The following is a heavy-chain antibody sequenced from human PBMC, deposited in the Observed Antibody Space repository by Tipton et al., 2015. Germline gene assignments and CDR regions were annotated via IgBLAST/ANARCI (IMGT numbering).Heavy chain of an antibody. J-gene: IGHJ4*02. Sequence: SLRLSCAASGFTFDDYAMHWVRQIPGKGLEWVSLITGDGDTTYYPDSLKGRFSVSRDNSKNPLYLQMNNVRVEDTASYHCAKDKGHGSGSHYNFGGLDCWGQGTLVTVSS. V-gene: IGHV3-43D*04. CDR3: AKDKGHGSGSHYNFGGLDC. CDR2: ITGDGDTT. D-gene: IGHD3-10*01. CDR1: GFTFDDYA.